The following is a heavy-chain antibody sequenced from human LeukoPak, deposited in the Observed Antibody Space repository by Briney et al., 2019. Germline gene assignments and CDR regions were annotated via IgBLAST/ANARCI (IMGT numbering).Heavy chain of an antibody. CDR3: ARASSGWADNDY. V-gene: IGHV3-74*01. J-gene: IGHJ4*02. CDR1: GFTFSSYW. D-gene: IGHD6-19*01. CDR2: INSDGSST. Sequence: GGSLRLSCAASGFTFSSYWMHWVRQAPGKGLVWVSRINSDGSSTTYADSVKGRFTISRDNAKNTLYLQMNSLRAEDMAVYYCARASSGWADNDYWGQGTLVTVSS.